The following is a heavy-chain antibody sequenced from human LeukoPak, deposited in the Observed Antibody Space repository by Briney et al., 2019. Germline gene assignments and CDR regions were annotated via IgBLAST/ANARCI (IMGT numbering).Heavy chain of an antibody. CDR3: ARDRCSSTSCSTGYFDY. J-gene: IGHJ4*02. D-gene: IGHD2-2*01. CDR1: GGTFSSYA. Sequence: GSSVKVSCKASGGTFSSYAISWVRQAPGQGLEWMVGIIPIFGTANYAQKFQGRVTITTDESTSTAYMELSSLRSEDTAVYYCARDRCSSTSCSTGYFDYWGQGTLVTVSS. V-gene: IGHV1-69*05. CDR2: IIPIFGTA.